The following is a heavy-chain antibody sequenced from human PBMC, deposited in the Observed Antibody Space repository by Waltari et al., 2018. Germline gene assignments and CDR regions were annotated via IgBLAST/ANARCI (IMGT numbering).Heavy chain of an antibody. V-gene: IGHV3-23*04. CDR3: AKDRHDYSNPRWFDP. CDR2: IRCSGGST. D-gene: IGHD4-4*01. Sequence: EVQLVESGGGLVQPGGSLRLSCAASGFTFSSYAMSWVRQAPGQGLEWVSAIRCSGGSTYYADSVKGRFTISRDNSKNTLYLQMNSRRAEDTAVYYCAKDRHDYSNPRWFDPWGQGTLVTVSS. CDR1: GFTFSSYA. J-gene: IGHJ5*02.